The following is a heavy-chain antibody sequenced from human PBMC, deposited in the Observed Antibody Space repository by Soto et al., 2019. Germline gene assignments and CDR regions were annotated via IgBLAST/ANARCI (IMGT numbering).Heavy chain of an antibody. D-gene: IGHD6-13*01. J-gene: IGHJ6*02. CDR1: GFTFSSYA. Sequence: PGGSLRLSCAASGFTFSSYALRWVRQAPGKGLEWVSAISGSGGSTYYADSVKGRCTISRDNSKNTLYLQMNSLRAEDTAVYYWATQVGDDSSSQGLTSSSLSDYYYYGMDVWGQGTTVTVSS. V-gene: IGHV3-23*01. CDR3: ATQVGDDSSSQGLTSSSLSDYYYYGMDV. CDR2: ISGSGGST.